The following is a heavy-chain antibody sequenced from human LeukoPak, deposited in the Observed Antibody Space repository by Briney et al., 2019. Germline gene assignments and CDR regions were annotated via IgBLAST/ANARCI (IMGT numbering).Heavy chain of an antibody. CDR2: IYHSGST. CDR1: GGSISSGCYS. J-gene: IGHJ4*02. V-gene: IGHV4-30-2*01. Sequence: SQTLSLTCAVSGGSISSGCYSWSWIRQPPGKGLEWIGYIYHSGSTYYNPSLKSRVTISVDRSKNQFSLKLSSVTAADTAVYYCARGRVDYYGSGSPHRYFDYWGQGTLVTVSS. CDR3: ARGRVDYYGSGSPHRYFDY. D-gene: IGHD3-10*01.